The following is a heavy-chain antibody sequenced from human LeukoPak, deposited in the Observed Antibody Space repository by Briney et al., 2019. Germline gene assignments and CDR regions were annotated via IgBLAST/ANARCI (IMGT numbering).Heavy chain of an antibody. V-gene: IGHV3-30-3*01. J-gene: IGHJ5*02. Sequence: GRSLRLSCAASGFTFSSYAMHWVRQAPGKGLEWVAVISYDGSNKYYADSVKGRFTISRDNSKNTLYLQMNSLRAEDTAVYYCAKEATVTTYPIWFDPWGQGTLVTVSS. D-gene: IGHD4-17*01. CDR1: GFTFSSYA. CDR2: ISYDGSNK. CDR3: AKEATVTTYPIWFDP.